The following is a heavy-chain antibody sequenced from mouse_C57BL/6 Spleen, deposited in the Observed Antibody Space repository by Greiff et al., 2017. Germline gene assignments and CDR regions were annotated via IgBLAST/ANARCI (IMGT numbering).Heavy chain of an antibody. CDR3: ARYYYGSSSHWYLDV. CDR1: GYAFSSSW. Sequence: QVQLKQSGPELVKPGASVKISCKASGYAFSSSWMNWVKQRPGKGLEWIGRIYPGDGDTNYNGKFKGKATLTADKSSSTAYMQLSSLTSEDSAVYFCARYYYGSSSHWYLDVWGTGTTVTVSS. CDR2: IYPGDGDT. D-gene: IGHD1-1*01. V-gene: IGHV1-82*01. J-gene: IGHJ1*03.